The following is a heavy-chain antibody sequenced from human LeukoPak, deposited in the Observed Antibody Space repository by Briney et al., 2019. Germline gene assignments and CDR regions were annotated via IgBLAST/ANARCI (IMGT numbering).Heavy chain of an antibody. CDR2: ISSGTGYI. CDR1: GFTFSSFG. Sequence: GGSLRLSCAASGFTFSSFGMNWVRQAPGKGLEWVSSISSGTGYIYYADSVKGRFTISRDNAKTSLYLQMNSLRAGDTATYYCARATRWFDYWGQGTLVTVSA. V-gene: IGHV3-21*01. D-gene: IGHD2-2*01. CDR3: ARATRWFDY. J-gene: IGHJ4*02.